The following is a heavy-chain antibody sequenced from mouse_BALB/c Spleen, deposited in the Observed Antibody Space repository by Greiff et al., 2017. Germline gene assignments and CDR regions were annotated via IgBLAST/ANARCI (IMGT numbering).Heavy chain of an antibody. V-gene: IGHV6-6*02. CDR3: TRDYGYLFAY. Sequence: DVQLQESGGGLVQPGGSMKLSCVASGFTFSNYWMNWVRQSPEKGLEWVAEIRLKSNNYATHYAESVKGRFTISRDDSKSSVYLQMNNLRAEDTGIYYCTRDYGYLFAYWGQGTLVTVSA. J-gene: IGHJ3*01. CDR2: IRLKSNNYAT. D-gene: IGHD2-2*01. CDR1: GFTFSNYW.